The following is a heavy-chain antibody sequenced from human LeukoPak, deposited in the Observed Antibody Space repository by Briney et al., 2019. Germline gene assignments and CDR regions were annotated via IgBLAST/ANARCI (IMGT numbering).Heavy chain of an antibody. J-gene: IGHJ4*02. D-gene: IGHD3-22*01. CDR2: INPNSGGT. CDR1: GYTFTGYY. V-gene: IGHV1-2*06. Sequence: ASVKVSCKASGYTFTGYYMHWVRQAPGQRLEWMGRINPNSGGTNYAQKFQGRVTMTRDTSISTAYMELSRLRSDDTAVYYCARGYYDSSGYYYNDYWGQGTLVTVSS. CDR3: ARGYYDSSGYYYNDY.